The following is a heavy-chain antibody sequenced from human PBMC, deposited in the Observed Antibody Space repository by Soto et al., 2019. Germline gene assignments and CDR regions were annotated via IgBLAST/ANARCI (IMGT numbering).Heavy chain of an antibody. CDR2: IFFSGST. CDR1: GGYITSDSYY. J-gene: IGHJ4*02. CDR3: ARHLSESGYDLNY. D-gene: IGHD5-12*01. V-gene: IGHV4-39*01. Sequence: QLQLQESGPGLVKPSETLSLTCTVSGGYITSDSYYWAWIRQPPGKGLAWVGSIFFSGSTYYNSALNSRLAISIDMSKNQFSLNLSSVTDADTAVYYCARHLSESGYDLNYWGQGTPVTVSS.